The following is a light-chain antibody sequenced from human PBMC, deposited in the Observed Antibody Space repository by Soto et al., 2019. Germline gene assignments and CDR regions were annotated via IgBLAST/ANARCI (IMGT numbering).Light chain of an antibody. CDR3: MQALQNPIT. Sequence: EIVITQSQLSLPVTPGEPASIWFRSSQSLLHSNGYKFLDWYLQKPGQSPQXXXYLGSNRVSGVPERFSGSGSGTDFTLKISRVAAEDVALYYCMQALQNPITFGGGTKVDIK. CDR1: QSLLHSNGYKF. J-gene: IGKJ4*01. V-gene: IGKV2-28*01. CDR2: LGS.